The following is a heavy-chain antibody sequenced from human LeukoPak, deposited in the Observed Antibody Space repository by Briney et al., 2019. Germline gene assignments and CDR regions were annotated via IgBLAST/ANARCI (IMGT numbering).Heavy chain of an antibody. V-gene: IGHV4-34*01. Sequence: SETLSLTCAVYGGSFSGYYWSWIRQPPGKGLEWIGEINHSGSTNYNPSLKSRVTISVDTSKNQFSLKLSSVTAADTAVYYCARRGMRAARRPDYYYYMDVWGKGTTVTVSS. D-gene: IGHD6-6*01. CDR1: GGSFSGYY. J-gene: IGHJ6*03. CDR3: ARRGMRAARRPDYYYYMDV. CDR2: INHSGST.